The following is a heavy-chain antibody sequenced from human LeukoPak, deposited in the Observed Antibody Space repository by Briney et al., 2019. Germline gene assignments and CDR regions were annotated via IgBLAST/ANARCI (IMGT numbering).Heavy chain of an antibody. V-gene: IGHV3-30*04. D-gene: IGHD6-6*01. Sequence: PGTSLRLSCEASAFTFSTFPMHWVRQTPDKRMEWVAVISDDGRDTYYADSVKGRFTISRDNSKNTLYLQMNSLSPEDTAVVYCARVGRVSIYPSYMDVWGKGTTVTVSS. CDR2: ISDDGRDT. J-gene: IGHJ6*03. CDR1: AFTFSTFP. CDR3: ARVGRVSIYPSYMDV.